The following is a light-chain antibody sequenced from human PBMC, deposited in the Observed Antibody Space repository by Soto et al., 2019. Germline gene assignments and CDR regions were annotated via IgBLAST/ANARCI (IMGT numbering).Light chain of an antibody. V-gene: IGLV2-14*01. CDR1: SSDVGDYKY. Sequence: QSALTQPASVSGSPGQSTTISCTGTSSDVGDYKYVSWYQQHPGKAPKLMIYDVSDRPSGVSNRFSGSKSGNTASLTISGLQAEDEADYYCSSYTTSSTLVVFGGGTKLTVL. CDR3: SSYTTSSTLVV. J-gene: IGLJ2*01. CDR2: DVS.